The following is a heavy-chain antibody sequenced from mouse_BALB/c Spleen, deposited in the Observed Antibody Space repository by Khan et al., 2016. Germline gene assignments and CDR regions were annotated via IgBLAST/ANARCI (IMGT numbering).Heavy chain of an antibody. D-gene: IGHD1-2*01. CDR2: INPDSSTI. CDR3: ARLHYYGYMNY. Sequence: EVKLLESGGGLVQPGGSLKLSCAASGFDFSRYWMSWVRQAPGKGLEWIGEINPDSSTINYTPSLKDKFIISRDNANNTPYLQISKVRSEDTALYYCARLHYYGYMNYWGQGTTLTVSS. V-gene: IGHV4-1*02. CDR1: GFDFSRYW. J-gene: IGHJ2*01.